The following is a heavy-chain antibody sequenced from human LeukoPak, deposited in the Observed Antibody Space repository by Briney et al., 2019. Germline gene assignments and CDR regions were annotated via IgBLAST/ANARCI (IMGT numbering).Heavy chain of an antibody. CDR1: GFTFDDYG. V-gene: IGHV3-20*04. D-gene: IGHD4-17*01. J-gene: IGHJ5*02. CDR3: ARDLATVTPES. Sequence: GGSLRLSCAASGFTFDDYGMSWVRQAPGKGLEWVSGTNWNGGSTGYADSVKGRFTISRDNAKNSLYLQMNSLRAEDTALYYCARDLATVTPESWGQGTLVTVSS. CDR2: TNWNGGST.